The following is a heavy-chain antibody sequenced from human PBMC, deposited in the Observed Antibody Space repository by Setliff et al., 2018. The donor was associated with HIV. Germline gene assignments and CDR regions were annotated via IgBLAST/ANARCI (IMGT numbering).Heavy chain of an antibody. J-gene: IGHJ5*02. Sequence: SETLSLTCTVSGDSISSGPYCWSWVRHHPGKGLEWIGYISYGGSTNYNPSLKSRLTIFVDTSKTQFYLKLRSVTASDTAVYYCARYTSKVDWFDPWGQGTLVTVSS. CDR2: ISYGGST. CDR1: GDSISSGPYC. CDR3: ARYTSKVDWFDP. V-gene: IGHV4-31*03. D-gene: IGHD2-2*02.